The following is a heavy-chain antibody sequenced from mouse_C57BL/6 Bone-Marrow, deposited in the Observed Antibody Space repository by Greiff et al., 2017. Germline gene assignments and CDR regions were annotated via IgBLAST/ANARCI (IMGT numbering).Heavy chain of an antibody. CDR3: ARMNYGNPYAMDY. CDR2: IYPRSGNT. CDR1: GYTFTSYG. D-gene: IGHD2-1*01. Sequence: VKLVESGAELARPGASEKLSCKAYGYTFTSYGISWVKQRNGQGLEWIGEIYPRSGNTYYNEKFKGKATLTADKSSSTAYMELRSLTSEDSAVYFCARMNYGNPYAMDYWGQGASVTVSS. J-gene: IGHJ4*01. V-gene: IGHV1-81*01.